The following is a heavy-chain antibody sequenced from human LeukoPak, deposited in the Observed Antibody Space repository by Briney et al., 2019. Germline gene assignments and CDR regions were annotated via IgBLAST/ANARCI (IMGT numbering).Heavy chain of an antibody. Sequence: ASVKVSSKASGYTFDNFYIHWVRQAPGQGPEWMGWINGNDGSTNYAQKFQGRVTMTRVTAVSTVYMDLSGLRPDDTAIYYCARDEGSTYNQLDYWGQGTLVTVSS. CDR3: ARDEGSTYNQLDY. J-gene: IGHJ4*02. V-gene: IGHV1-2*02. D-gene: IGHD1-14*01. CDR1: GYTFDNFY. CDR2: INGNDGST.